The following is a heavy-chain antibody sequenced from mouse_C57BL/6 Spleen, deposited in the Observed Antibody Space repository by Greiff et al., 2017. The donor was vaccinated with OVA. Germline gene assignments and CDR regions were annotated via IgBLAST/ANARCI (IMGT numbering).Heavy chain of an antibody. CDR3: ARNSEDYYAMDY. CDR2: IWSGGST. V-gene: IGHV2-2*01. Sequence: QVQLKESGPGLVQPSQSLSITCTVSGFSLTSYGVHWVRQSPGKGLEWLGVIWSGGSTDDNAAFISRLSISKDNSKSQVFFKMNSLQADDTAIYYCARNSEDYYAMDYWGQGTSVTVSS. CDR1: GFSLTSYG. J-gene: IGHJ4*01.